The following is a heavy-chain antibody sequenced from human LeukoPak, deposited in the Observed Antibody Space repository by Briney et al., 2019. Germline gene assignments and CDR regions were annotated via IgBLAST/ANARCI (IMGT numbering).Heavy chain of an antibody. CDR1: GGSFSGYY. CDR3: ARGSSSWYGRPLDY. Sequence: SETLSLTCAVYGGSFSGYYWSWIRQPPGKGLEWIGEINHSGSTNYNPSLKSRVTISVDTSKNQFSLKLSSVTAADTAVYYCARGSSSWYGRPLDYWGQGTLVTVSS. CDR2: INHSGST. V-gene: IGHV4-34*01. D-gene: IGHD6-13*01. J-gene: IGHJ4*02.